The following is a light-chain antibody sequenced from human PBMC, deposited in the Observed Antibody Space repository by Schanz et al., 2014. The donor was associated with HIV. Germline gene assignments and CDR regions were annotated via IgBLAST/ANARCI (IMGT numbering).Light chain of an antibody. V-gene: IGLV2-14*03. CDR3: SSYTSSKTWV. Sequence: QSALTQPASVSGSPGQSITISCTGTSSDVGGYNYVSRYQQHPGKAPKLMIYDVSNRPSGVSNRFSGSKSDNTASLTISGLQAEDEADYYCSSYTSSKTWVFGGGTKLTVL. CDR1: SSDVGGYNY. J-gene: IGLJ3*02. CDR2: DVS.